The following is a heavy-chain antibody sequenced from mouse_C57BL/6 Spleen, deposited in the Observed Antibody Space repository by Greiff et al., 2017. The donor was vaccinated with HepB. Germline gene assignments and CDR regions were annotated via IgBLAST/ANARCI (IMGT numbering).Heavy chain of an antibody. CDR1: GYTFTSYW. V-gene: IGHV1-59*01. CDR2: IDPSDSYT. J-gene: IGHJ4*01. CDR3: ATENYGSSGAMDY. Sequence: VQLQQPGAELVRPGTSVKLSCKASGYTFTSYWMHWVKQRPGQGLEWIGVIDPSDSYTNYNQKFKGKATLTVDTSSSTAYMQLSSLTSEDSAVYYCATENYGSSGAMDYWGQGTSVTVSS. D-gene: IGHD1-1*01.